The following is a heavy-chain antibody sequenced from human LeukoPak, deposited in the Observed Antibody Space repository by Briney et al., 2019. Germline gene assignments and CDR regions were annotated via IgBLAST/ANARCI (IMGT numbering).Heavy chain of an antibody. CDR2: IYYSGST. Sequence: PSETLSLTCTVSGGSISSGSYYWSWIRQHPGKGLEWIGYIYYSGSTYYNPSLKSRVTISVDTSKNQLFLKLSSVTAADTAVYYCARATTVTNGYFDYWGQGTLVTVSS. V-gene: IGHV4-31*03. D-gene: IGHD4-11*01. CDR1: GGSISSGSYY. J-gene: IGHJ4*02. CDR3: ARATTVTNGYFDY.